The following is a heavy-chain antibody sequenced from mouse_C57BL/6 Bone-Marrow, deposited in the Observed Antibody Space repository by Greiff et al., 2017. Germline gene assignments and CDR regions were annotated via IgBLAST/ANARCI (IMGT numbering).Heavy chain of an antibody. CDR3: ARNGSSLDY. V-gene: IGHV1-59*01. CDR2: IDPSDSYT. CDR1: GYTFTSYW. J-gene: IGHJ2*01. D-gene: IGHD1-1*01. Sequence: QVQLQQSGAELVRPGTSVKLSCKASGYTFTSYWMHWVKQRTGQGLEWIGVIDPSDSYTNYNQKFKGKATLTVDTSSSTAYMQLSSLTSEDSAVYYCARNGSSLDYWGQGTTLTVSS.